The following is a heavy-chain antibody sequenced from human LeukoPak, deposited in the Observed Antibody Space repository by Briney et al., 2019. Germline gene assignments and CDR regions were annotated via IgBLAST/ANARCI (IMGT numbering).Heavy chain of an antibody. J-gene: IGHJ4*02. CDR2: IYYSGST. V-gene: IGHV4-39*07. Sequence: SETLSLTCTVSGGSISSSSYYWGWIRQPPGKGLEWIGSIYYSGSTYCNQSLKSRVTISVDTSKNQFSLKLSSVTAADTAVYYCARLKYSSSWSFDYWGQGTLVTVSS. CDR1: GGSISSSSYY. D-gene: IGHD6-13*01. CDR3: ARLKYSSSWSFDY.